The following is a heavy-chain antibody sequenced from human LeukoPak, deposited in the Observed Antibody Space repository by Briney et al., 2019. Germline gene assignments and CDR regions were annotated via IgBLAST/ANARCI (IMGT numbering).Heavy chain of an antibody. CDR2: IYNSGST. CDR3: ARANAWSGSYWT. CDR1: GGSISSYY. V-gene: IGHV4-59*01. J-gene: IGHJ5*02. Sequence: PSETLSLTCTVSGGSISSYYWSWIRQPPGKGLEWIGYIYNSGSTNYNPSLKSRVAISVDTSKNQFSLKLSSVTPADTAVYYCARANAWSGSYWTWGQGTLVTVSS. D-gene: IGHD1-26*01.